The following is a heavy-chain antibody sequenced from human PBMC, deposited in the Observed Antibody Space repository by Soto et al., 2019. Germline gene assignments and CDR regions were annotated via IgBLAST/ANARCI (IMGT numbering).Heavy chain of an antibody. CDR1: GFTFSPYY. CDR3: ARGSGPIDY. Sequence: PGGSLRLSCAASGFTFSPYYMSWVRQAPGKGLEWVSYISSTTSTIDYADSVKGRFTISRDNAKNSLYLQMNNLRAEDTAVYYCARGSGPIDYWGQGTLVTVSS. CDR2: ISSTTSTI. J-gene: IGHJ4*02. V-gene: IGHV3-48*01. D-gene: IGHD2-15*01.